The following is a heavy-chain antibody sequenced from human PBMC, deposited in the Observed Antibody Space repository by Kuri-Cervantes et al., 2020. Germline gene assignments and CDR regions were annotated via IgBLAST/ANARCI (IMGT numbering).Heavy chain of an antibody. CDR3: ARAVRYYGGYYYMDV. CDR1: GGSISSSSYY. V-gene: IGHV4-39*07. Sequence: GSLRLSCTVSGGSISSSSYYWGWIRQPPGKGLEWIGSIYYSGSTYYNPSLKSRVTISVDTSKNQFSLRLSSVTAADTAVYYCARAVRYYGGYYYMDVWGKGTTVTVSS. J-gene: IGHJ6*03. CDR2: IYYSGST. D-gene: IGHD3-10*01.